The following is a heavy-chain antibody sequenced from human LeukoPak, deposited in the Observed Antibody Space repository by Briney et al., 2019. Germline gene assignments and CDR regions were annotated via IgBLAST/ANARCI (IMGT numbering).Heavy chain of an antibody. CDR2: ISGRSGST. Sequence: GGSLRLSCAASGFIFSNYAMYWVRQAPGKGLEWVSAISGRSGSTYYADSVKGRFTISRDSSKNTLYLQMNSLRADDTAVYYCAKWWDYDVLTGYYVSDFWGQGTLVTVSS. CDR3: AKWWDYDVLTGYYVSDF. J-gene: IGHJ4*02. D-gene: IGHD3-9*01. V-gene: IGHV3-23*01. CDR1: GFIFSNYA.